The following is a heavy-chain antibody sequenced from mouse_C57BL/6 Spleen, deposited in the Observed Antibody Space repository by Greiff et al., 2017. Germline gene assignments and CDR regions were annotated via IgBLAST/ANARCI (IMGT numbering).Heavy chain of an antibody. CDR1: GYTFTSYW. J-gene: IGHJ2*01. Sequence: VQLQQSGAELVMPGASVKLSCKASGYTFTSYWMHWVKQRPGQGLEWIGEIDPSDGYTNYNQKFKGKATLTVDKSSSTAYMQISSLTSEDSAVYYGARGAGYVMDYWGQGTTLTVSS. V-gene: IGHV1-69*01. CDR3: ARGAGYVMDY. D-gene: IGHD2-14*01. CDR2: IDPSDGYT.